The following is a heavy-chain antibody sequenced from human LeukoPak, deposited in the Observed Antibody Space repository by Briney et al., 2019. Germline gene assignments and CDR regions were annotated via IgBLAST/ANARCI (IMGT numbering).Heavy chain of an antibody. D-gene: IGHD6-6*01. CDR1: GFTFSSYW. CDR3: PRDIGLRKAAPPGWFYP. Sequence: PGGSLTLSCAASGFTFSSYWMSWVRQAPGKGLEWVASIKQDGSEKYCVDSVKGRFTIYRDNANNSLYLQMNSLSADDTAVYSCPRDIGLRKAAPPGWFYPRGQGALLTASS. J-gene: IGHJ5*02. V-gene: IGHV3-7*01. CDR2: IKQDGSEK.